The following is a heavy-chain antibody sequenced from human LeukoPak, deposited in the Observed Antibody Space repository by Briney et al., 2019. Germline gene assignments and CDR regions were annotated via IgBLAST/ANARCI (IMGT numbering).Heavy chain of an antibody. CDR3: ARGLGYCSSTSCYTWYGMDV. Sequence: PSETLSLTCTVSGGSISSYYWSWIRQPAGKGLEWIGRIYTSGSTNYNPSLKSRVTMSVDTSKNQFSLKLSSVTAADTAVYYCARGLGYCSSTSCYTWYGMDVWGQGTTVTVSS. CDR1: GGSISSYY. J-gene: IGHJ6*02. V-gene: IGHV4-4*07. D-gene: IGHD2-2*02. CDR2: IYTSGST.